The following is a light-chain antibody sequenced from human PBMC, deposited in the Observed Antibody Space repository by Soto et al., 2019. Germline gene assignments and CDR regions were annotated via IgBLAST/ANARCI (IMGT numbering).Light chain of an antibody. Sequence: DIQMTQSPSTLSASVGDSVTIPCRASQGLSSWVAWYQQKPGKAPKVLLYQASSLESSAPSRFSGSGSGTEFTLTSSRLQPDDFATDYFQQYNSYSWTFGQGTKVEI. CDR2: QAS. CDR3: QQYNSYSWT. J-gene: IGKJ1*01. V-gene: IGKV1-5*03. CDR1: QGLSSW.